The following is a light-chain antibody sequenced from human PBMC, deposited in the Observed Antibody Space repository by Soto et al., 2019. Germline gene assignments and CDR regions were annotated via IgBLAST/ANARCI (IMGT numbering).Light chain of an antibody. Sequence: QSALTQPASVSGSPGQSITISCTGTSSDVGSYNLVSWYQQHPGKAPKLMIYEGSKRPSGFSNRFSGSKSGNTASLTISGLQAEDEADYYCCSYAGSSTHVFGTGTKVTVL. J-gene: IGLJ1*01. CDR2: EGS. CDR3: CSYAGSSTHV. CDR1: SSDVGSYNL. V-gene: IGLV2-23*01.